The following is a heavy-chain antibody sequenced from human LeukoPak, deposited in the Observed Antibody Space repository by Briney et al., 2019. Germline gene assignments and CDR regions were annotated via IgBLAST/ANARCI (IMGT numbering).Heavy chain of an antibody. D-gene: IGHD7-27*01. V-gene: IGHV3-7*01. J-gene: IGHJ4*02. CDR3: ARDYVWGSSESDY. CDR2: IKPDGSEK. CDR1: GFTFSTYE. Sequence: PGGSLRLSCAASGFTFSTYEMNWVRQAPGKGLEWVGNIKPDGSEKYYVDSVKGRFTISRDNAKNSLFLQMSGLRVEDTAIYYCARDYVWGSSESDYWGQGTLVTVSS.